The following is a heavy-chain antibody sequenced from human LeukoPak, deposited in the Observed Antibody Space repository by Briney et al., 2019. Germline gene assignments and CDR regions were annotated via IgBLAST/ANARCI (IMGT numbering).Heavy chain of an antibody. CDR2: IYYSGST. CDR1: GGSISGHY. J-gene: IGHJ3*02. D-gene: IGHD2-21*02. CDR3: ARTARSAFDI. Sequence: SETLSLTCTVSGGSISGHYWSWIRQPPGKGLEWIGYIYYSGSTNYNPSLKSRVTISVDTSKNQFSLKLSSVTAADTAVYYCARTARSAFDIWGQGTMVTVSS. V-gene: IGHV4-59*11.